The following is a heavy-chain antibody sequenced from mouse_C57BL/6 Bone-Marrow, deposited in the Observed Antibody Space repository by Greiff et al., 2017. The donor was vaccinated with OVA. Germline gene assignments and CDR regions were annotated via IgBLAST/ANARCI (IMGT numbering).Heavy chain of an antibody. Sequence: VQLKESGPGLVKPSQSLSLTCSVTGYSITSGYYWNWIRQFPGNKLEWMGYISYDGSNNYNPSLKNRISITRDTSKNQFFLKLNSVTTEDTATYYCARAYPWYYFDYWGQGTTLTVSS. J-gene: IGHJ2*01. CDR3: ARAYPWYYFDY. V-gene: IGHV3-6*01. CDR1: GYSITSGYY. CDR2: ISYDGSN. D-gene: IGHD6-5*01.